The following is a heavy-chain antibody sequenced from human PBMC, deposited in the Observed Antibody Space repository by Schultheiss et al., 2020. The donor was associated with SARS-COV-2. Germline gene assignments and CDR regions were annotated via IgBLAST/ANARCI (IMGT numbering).Heavy chain of an antibody. V-gene: IGHV3-30-3*01. Sequence: GGSLRLSCAASGFTFSSYAMHWVRQAPGKGLEWVAVISYDGSNKYYADSVKGRLTISRDNSKNTLYLQMNSLRAEDTAVYYCARADSSGYHGAGYWGQGTLVTVSS. J-gene: IGHJ4*02. D-gene: IGHD3-22*01. CDR1: GFTFSSYA. CDR2: ISYDGSNK. CDR3: ARADSSGYHGAGY.